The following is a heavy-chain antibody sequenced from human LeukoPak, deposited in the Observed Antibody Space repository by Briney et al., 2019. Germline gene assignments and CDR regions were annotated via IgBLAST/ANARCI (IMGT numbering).Heavy chain of an antibody. CDR1: GFTFSSYW. J-gene: IGHJ6*03. D-gene: IGHD6-13*01. V-gene: IGHV3-7*01. CDR2: IKQDGSEK. CDR3: ARDPSSTFDYYYYMDV. Sequence: GGSLRLSCAASGFTFSSYWKSWVRQAPGKGLEWVANIKQDGSEKYYVDSVKGRFTISRDNAKNSLYLQMNSLRAEDTAVYYCARDPSSTFDYYYYMDVWGKGTTVTVSS.